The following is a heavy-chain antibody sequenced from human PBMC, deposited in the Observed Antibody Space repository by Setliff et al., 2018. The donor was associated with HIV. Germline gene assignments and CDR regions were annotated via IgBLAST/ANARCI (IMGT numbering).Heavy chain of an antibody. D-gene: IGHD3-3*01. Sequence: WASVKVSCKASGNTLRNNVINWVRQAPGQGLEWVGSLIPALCEPHYAQSVQGRAAITADDSTHTAYLELVDLRSDDTATYYCGRGTLYGVSDYWGPGTLVTVSS. V-gene: IGHV1-69*11. CDR2: LIPALCEP. J-gene: IGHJ4*02. CDR3: GRGTLYGVSDY. CDR1: GNTLRNNV.